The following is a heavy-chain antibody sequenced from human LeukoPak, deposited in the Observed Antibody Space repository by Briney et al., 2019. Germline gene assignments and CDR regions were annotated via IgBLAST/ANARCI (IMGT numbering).Heavy chain of an antibody. CDR1: GFTFSSYT. V-gene: IGHV3-21*01. D-gene: IGHD6-13*01. CDR2: ISGSSRHK. CDR3: ARTANFAAGYYIDY. J-gene: IGHJ4*02. Sequence: GGSLRLSCAASGFTFSSYTMNWVRQAPGKGLEWVSSISGSSRHKYYADSVKGRFTISRDNAKNSLYLQMNSLRAEDAAVYYCARTANFAAGYYIDYWGQGTLVTVSS.